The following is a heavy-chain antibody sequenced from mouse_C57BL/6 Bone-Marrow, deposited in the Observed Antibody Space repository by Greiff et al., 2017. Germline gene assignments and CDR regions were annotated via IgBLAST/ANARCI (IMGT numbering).Heavy chain of an antibody. D-gene: IGHD1-1*01. CDR2: IDPENGDT. CDR3: TTHYDSSSY. J-gene: IGHJ3*01. Sequence: VQLQQSGAELVRPGASVKLSCTASGFNIKDDYMHWVKQRPEQGLEWIGWIDPENGDTEYASKFQGKATITADTSSNTAYLQLSSLTSEDTAVYYCTTHYDSSSYWGQGTLVTVAA. V-gene: IGHV14-4*01. CDR1: GFNIKDDY.